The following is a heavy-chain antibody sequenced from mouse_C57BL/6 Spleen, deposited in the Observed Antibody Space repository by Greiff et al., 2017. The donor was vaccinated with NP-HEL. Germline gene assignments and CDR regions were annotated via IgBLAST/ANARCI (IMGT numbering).Heavy chain of an antibody. V-gene: IGHV5-9*01. CDR3: ARQGLRQAAWFAY. D-gene: IGHD2-4*01. CDR2: ISGGGGNT. J-gene: IGHJ3*01. Sequence: EVKLMESGGGLVKPGGSLKLSCAASGFTFSSYTMSWVRQTPEKRLEWVATISGGGGNTYYPDSVKGRFTISRDNAKNTLYLQMSSLRSEDTALYYCARQGLRQAAWFAYWGQGTLVTVSA. CDR1: GFTFSSYT.